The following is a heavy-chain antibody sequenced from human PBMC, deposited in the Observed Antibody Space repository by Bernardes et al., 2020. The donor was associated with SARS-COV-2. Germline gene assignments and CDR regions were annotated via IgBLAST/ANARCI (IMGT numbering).Heavy chain of an antibody. CDR1: GFTFSTYA. V-gene: IGHV3-23*01. D-gene: IGHD6-19*01. J-gene: IGHJ4*02. Sequence: GGSLRLSCAASGFTFSTYAMSWVRQAPGKGLEWVSSISDTDGSTYYADSVKGRLTISRDNSKNTLYLQVNSLRIDDTAVYYCVQDRPCHRTTCWDAWQWQVPFEHWGQGILVIVSS. CDR3: VQDRPCHRTTCWDAWQWQVPFEH. CDR2: ISDTDGST.